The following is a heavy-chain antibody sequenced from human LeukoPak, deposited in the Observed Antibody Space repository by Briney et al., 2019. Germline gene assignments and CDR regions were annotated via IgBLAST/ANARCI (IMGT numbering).Heavy chain of an antibody. J-gene: IGHJ4*02. D-gene: IGHD6-19*01. CDR3: ARSRIAVAGFDY. V-gene: IGHV3-53*01. Sequence: GGSLRLSCAASGFTFSSYAMSWVRQAPGKGLEWVSVIYSGGSTYYADSVKGRFTISRDNSKNTLYLQMNSLRAEDTAVYYCARSRIAVAGFDYWGQGTLVTVSS. CDR2: IYSGGST. CDR1: GFTFSSYA.